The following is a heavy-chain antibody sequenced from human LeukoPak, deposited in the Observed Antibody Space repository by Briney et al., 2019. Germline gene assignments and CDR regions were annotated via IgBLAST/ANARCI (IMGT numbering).Heavy chain of an antibody. V-gene: IGHV3-30-3*01. CDR3: ARDYDTQEGIDSPRVTIFGVVDY. CDR1: GFTFSSYA. CDR2: ISYDGSNK. D-gene: IGHD3-3*01. J-gene: IGHJ4*02. Sequence: PGGSLRLSCAASGFTFSSYAMHWVRQAPGKGLEWVAVISYDGSNKYYADSVKGRFTISRDNSKNTLYLQMNSLRAEDTAVYYCARDYDTQEGIDSPRVTIFGVVDYWGQGTLVTVSS.